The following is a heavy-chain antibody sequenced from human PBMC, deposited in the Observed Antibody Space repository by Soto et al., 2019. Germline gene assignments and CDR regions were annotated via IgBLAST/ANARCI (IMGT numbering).Heavy chain of an antibody. D-gene: IGHD2-15*01. J-gene: IGHJ4*02. CDR1: GYTFTSYG. Sequence: GASVKVSCKASGYTFTSYGISWVRQAPGQGLEWMGWISAYNGNTNYAQKLQGRVTMTTDTSTSTAYMELRSLRSDDTAVYYCARALKRYCSGGSCYTNQNWNDLGLWYWGQGTLVTVSS. V-gene: IGHV1-18*01. CDR2: ISAYNGNT. CDR3: ARALKRYCSGGSCYTNQNWNDLGLWY.